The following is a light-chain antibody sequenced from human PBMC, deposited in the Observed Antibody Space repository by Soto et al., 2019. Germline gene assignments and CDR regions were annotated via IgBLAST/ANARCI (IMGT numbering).Light chain of an antibody. CDR1: QNINIY. CDR3: QQSYRAPRT. CDR2: TAS. Sequence: DIQMTQSTSSLSASVGDRVTITCRASQNINIYLNWYQQKPGKAPKLLIYTASTLQTGVPSRFSGSGSGTEFTLTISRLQPDDFGTYYCQQSYRAPRTFDQGTRV. J-gene: IGKJ1*01. V-gene: IGKV1-39*01.